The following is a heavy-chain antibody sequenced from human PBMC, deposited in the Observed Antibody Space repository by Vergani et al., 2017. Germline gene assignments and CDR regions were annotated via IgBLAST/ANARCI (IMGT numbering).Heavy chain of an antibody. J-gene: IGHJ4*02. CDR2: LYYSGST. CDR1: GGSVSSGSYY. CDR3: ARDSWGVSGQYYFDY. V-gene: IGHV4-61*10. Sequence: QVQLQESGPGLVKPSETLSLTCTVSGGSVSSGSYYWSWIRQPAGKGLEWIGYLYYSGSTNYNPSLKSRVTISVDTSKNQFSLKLSSVTAADTAVYYCARDSWGVSGQYYFDYWGQGTLVTVSS. D-gene: IGHD3-10*01.